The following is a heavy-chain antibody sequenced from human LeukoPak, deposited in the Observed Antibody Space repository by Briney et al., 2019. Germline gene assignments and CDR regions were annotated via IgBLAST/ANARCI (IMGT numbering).Heavy chain of an antibody. V-gene: IGHV3-30*02. CDR1: GFTFSSYS. J-gene: IGHJ4*02. CDR3: AKLVVVPAATWYYFDY. Sequence: PGGSLRLSCAVSGFTFSSYSMNWVRQAPGKGLEWVAFIRYDGSNKYYADSVKGRFTISRDNSKNTLYLQMNSLRAEDTAVYYCAKLVVVPAATWYYFDYWGQGTLVTVSS. D-gene: IGHD2-2*01. CDR2: IRYDGSNK.